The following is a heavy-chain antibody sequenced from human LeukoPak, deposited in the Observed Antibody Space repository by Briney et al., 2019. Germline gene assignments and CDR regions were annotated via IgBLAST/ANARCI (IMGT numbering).Heavy chain of an antibody. Sequence: ASVKVSCRASGYTFTGYYMHWVRQAPGQVLEWMGWINPNSGGTNYAQKFQGRVTMTRDTSISTAYMELSRLRSDDTAVYYCARDREDRSGWYPIDYWGQGTLVTVSS. J-gene: IGHJ4*02. D-gene: IGHD6-19*01. CDR3: ARDREDRSGWYPIDY. V-gene: IGHV1-2*02. CDR1: GYTFTGYY. CDR2: INPNSGGT.